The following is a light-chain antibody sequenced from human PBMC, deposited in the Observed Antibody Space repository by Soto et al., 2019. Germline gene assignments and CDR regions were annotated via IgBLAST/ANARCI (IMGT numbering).Light chain of an antibody. CDR3: QQYNNWPTWT. J-gene: IGKJ1*01. V-gene: IGKV3D-15*01. CDR1: QSVDND. Sequence: EIVMTQSPATLSVSPGDRATLSCRASQSVDNDLAWYQQKPGQPPRLLIYDASTRATGIPARFSGSGSGTEFTLTISSLQSEDVAVYYCQQYNNWPTWTFGQGTKVDI. CDR2: DAS.